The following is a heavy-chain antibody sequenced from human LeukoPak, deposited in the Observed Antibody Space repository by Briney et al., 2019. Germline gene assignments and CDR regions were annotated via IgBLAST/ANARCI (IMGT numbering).Heavy chain of an antibody. D-gene: IGHD3-10*01. V-gene: IGHV1-18*03. CDR3: ARSTPRDFELWFGEGGSDFDY. CDR2: ISAYNGNT. CDR1: GYTFTSYG. Sequence: ASVKVSCKASGYTFTSYGISWVRQAPGQGLEWMGWISAYNGNTNYAQKLQGRVTMTTDTSTSTAYMELRSLRSDDMAVYYCARSTPRDFELWFGEGGSDFDYWGQGTLVTVSS. J-gene: IGHJ4*02.